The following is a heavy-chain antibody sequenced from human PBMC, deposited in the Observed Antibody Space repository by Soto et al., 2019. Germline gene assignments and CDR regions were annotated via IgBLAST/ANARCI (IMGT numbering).Heavy chain of an antibody. D-gene: IGHD3-16*02. CDR2: IYYSGST. Sequence: TSETLSLTCTVSGGSISSGGYYWSWIRQHPGKGLEWIGYIYYSGSTYYNPSLKSRVTISVDTSKNQFSLKLSSVTAADTAVYYCARDQGLHLGELSLGVDAFDIWGQGTMVTVSS. V-gene: IGHV4-31*03. CDR3: ARDQGLHLGELSLGVDAFDI. CDR1: GGSISSGGYY. J-gene: IGHJ3*02.